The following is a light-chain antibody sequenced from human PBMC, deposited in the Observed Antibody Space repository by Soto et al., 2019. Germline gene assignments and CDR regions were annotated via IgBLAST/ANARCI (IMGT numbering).Light chain of an antibody. J-gene: IGKJ5*01. CDR1: QGISSA. V-gene: IGKV1-13*02. CDR3: QQFNTYPPGST. CDR2: DAS. Sequence: AIPLTQSPSSLSASVGDRVTITCRASQGISSALAWYQQKPGKAPKLLIYDASNLESGVPSRFSGSGSGTDFTLTISSLQPEDFATYYCQQFNTYPPGSTFGQGTRLEIK.